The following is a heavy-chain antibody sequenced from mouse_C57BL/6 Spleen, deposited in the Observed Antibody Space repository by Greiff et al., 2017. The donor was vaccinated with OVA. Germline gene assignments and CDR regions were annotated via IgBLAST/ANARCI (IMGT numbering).Heavy chain of an antibody. J-gene: IGHJ2*01. CDR1: GYTFTDYY. CDR3: AREKLRFDY. D-gene: IGHD1-1*01. Sequence: EVQLQQSGPELVKPGASVKISCKASGYTFTDYYMNWVKQSHGKSLEWIGDINPNNGGTSYNQKFKGKATLTVDKSSSTAYMELRSLTSEDSAVYYCAREKLRFDYWGQGTTLTVSS. V-gene: IGHV1-26*01. CDR2: INPNNGGT.